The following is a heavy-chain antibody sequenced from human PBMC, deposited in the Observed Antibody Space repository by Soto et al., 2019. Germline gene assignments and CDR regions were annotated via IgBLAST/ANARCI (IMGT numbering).Heavy chain of an antibody. CDR1: GFTFSSYA. V-gene: IGHV3-23*01. CDR2: ISGSGGST. CDR3: AKPRYYYGSGPRTSPFDP. D-gene: IGHD3-10*01. J-gene: IGHJ5*02. Sequence: GGSLRLSCAASGFTFSSYAMSWVRQAPGKGLEWVSAISGSGGSTYYADSVKGRFTISRDNSKNTLYLQMNSLRAEDTAVYYCAKPRYYYGSGPRTSPFDPWGQGTLVTVSS.